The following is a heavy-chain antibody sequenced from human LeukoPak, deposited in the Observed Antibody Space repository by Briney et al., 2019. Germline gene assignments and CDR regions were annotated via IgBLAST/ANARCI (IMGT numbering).Heavy chain of an antibody. CDR1: GFTFSSYA. D-gene: IGHD5-24*01. Sequence: GGSLRLSCAASGFTFSSYAMHWVRQAPGKGLEWVAVISYDGSNKYYADSVKGRFTISRDNSKNTLYLQMNSLRAEDTAVYYCARLPTDGYNSGDAFDIWGQGTMVTVSS. V-gene: IGHV3-30-3*01. CDR3: ARLPTDGYNSGDAFDI. J-gene: IGHJ3*02. CDR2: ISYDGSNK.